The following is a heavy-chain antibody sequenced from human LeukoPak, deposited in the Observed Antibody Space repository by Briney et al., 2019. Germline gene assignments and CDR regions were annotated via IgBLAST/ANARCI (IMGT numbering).Heavy chain of an antibody. V-gene: IGHV4-34*01. CDR3: ARPYYYDSSGYYS. D-gene: IGHD3-22*01. CDR1: GFTFSSYW. J-gene: IGHJ5*02. CDR2: INHSGST. Sequence: GSLRLSCAASGFTFSSYWMSWIRQPPGKGLEWIGEINHSGSTNYNPSLKSRVTISVDTSKNQFSLKLSSVTAADTAVYYCARPYYYDSSGYYSWGQGTLVTVSS.